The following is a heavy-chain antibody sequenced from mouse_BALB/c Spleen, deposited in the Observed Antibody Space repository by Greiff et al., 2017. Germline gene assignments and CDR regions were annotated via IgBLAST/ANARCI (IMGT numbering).Heavy chain of an antibody. CDR2: IDPANGNT. Sequence: VQLQQSGAELVKPGASVKLSCTASGFNIKDTYMHWVKQRPEQGLEWIGRIDPANGNTKYDPKFQGKATITADTSSNTAYLQLSSLTSEDTAVYYCASGDYYAVDYWGQGTSVTVSS. CDR1: GFNIKDTY. CDR3: ASGDYYAVDY. J-gene: IGHJ4*01. V-gene: IGHV14-3*02.